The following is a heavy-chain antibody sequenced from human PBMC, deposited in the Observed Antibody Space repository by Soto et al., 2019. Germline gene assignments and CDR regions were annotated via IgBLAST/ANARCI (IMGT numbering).Heavy chain of an antibody. D-gene: IGHD3-10*01. V-gene: IGHV3-33*01. J-gene: IGHJ4*02. CDR2: IWYDGSNK. CDR3: ARGREVAQFVFGIFDY. CDR1: GFTFSSYG. Sequence: VGSLRLSCAASGFTFSSYGMHWVRQAPGKGLEWVAVIWYDGSNKYYADSVKGRFTISRDNSKNTLYLQMNSLRAEDTAVYYCARGREVAQFVFGIFDYWGQGTLVTVSS.